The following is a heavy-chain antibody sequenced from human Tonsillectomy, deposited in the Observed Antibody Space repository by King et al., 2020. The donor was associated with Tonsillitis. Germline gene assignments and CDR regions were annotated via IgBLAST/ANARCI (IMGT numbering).Heavy chain of an antibody. D-gene: IGHD4-17*01. CDR3: ARVPTKTRYGDYVD. J-gene: IGHJ4*02. V-gene: IGHV1-18*01. CDR2: ISVYNGNT. Sequence: VQLVESGAEVKKPGASVKVSCKASGYTFTSYGISWVRQAPGQGLEWMGWISVYNGNTNYAQKFQGRVSMTTDTSTSTAYMELRSLRSDDTAVYYWARVPTKTRYGDYVDWGQGTLVTVSS. CDR1: GYTFTSYG.